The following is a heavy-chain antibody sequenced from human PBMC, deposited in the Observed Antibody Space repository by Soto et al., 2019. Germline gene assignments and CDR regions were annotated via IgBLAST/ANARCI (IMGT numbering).Heavy chain of an antibody. Sequence: SSETLSLTCTVSGGSISSGGYYWSWIRQHPGKGLEWIGYIYYSGSTYYNPSLKSRVTISVDTSKNQFSLKLSSVTAADTAVYYCARAVYSYGSMIDYWGQGTLVTVSS. J-gene: IGHJ4*02. CDR2: IYYSGST. D-gene: IGHD5-18*01. CDR3: ARAVYSYGSMIDY. V-gene: IGHV4-31*03. CDR1: GGSISSGGYY.